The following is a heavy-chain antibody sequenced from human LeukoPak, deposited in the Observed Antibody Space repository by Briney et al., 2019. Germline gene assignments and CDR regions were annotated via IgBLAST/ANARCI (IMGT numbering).Heavy chain of an antibody. V-gene: IGHV1-69*05. CDR3: ASYIVVVPAANGHFQH. CDR1: GGTFSSYA. CDR2: IIPIFGTA. Sequence: SVKVSCKASGGTFSSYAISWVRQAPGQGLEWMGGIIPIFGTANYAQKFQGRVTITTDESTSTAYMELSSLRSEDMAVYYCASYIVVVPAANGHFQHWGQGTLVTVSS. D-gene: IGHD2-2*01. J-gene: IGHJ1*01.